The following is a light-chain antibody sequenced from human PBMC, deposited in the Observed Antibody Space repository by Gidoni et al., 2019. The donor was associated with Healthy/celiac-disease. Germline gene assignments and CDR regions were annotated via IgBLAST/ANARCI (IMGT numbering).Light chain of an antibody. CDR2: SIN. CDR3: AAWDDSLNGVV. CDR1: SSNIGSNP. V-gene: IGLV1-44*01. J-gene: IGLJ2*01. Sequence: QSVLTQPPSASGTPGQRVTISCSGSSSNIGSNPVNLYQPLPGTAPKLLIYSINQRPSGVPDRFSGSKSGTSASLAISGLQSEDAADYYCAAWDDSLNGVVFGGGTKLTVL.